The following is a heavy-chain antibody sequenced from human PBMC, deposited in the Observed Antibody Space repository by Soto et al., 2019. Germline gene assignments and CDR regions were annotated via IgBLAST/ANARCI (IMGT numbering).Heavy chain of an antibody. J-gene: IGHJ6*02. CDR3: ARVLVSSSRYSSSWYQTRYYYYGMDV. Sequence: VASVKVSCKASGGTLSSYAISRVRQAPGQRLEWVGGVIPIFGTANYAQKFQGRVTITADESTSTAYMELSSLRSEDTAVYYCARVLVSSSRYSSSWYQTRYYYYGMDVWGQGTTVTVSS. D-gene: IGHD6-13*01. V-gene: IGHV1-69*13. CDR2: VIPIFGTA. CDR1: GGTLSSYA.